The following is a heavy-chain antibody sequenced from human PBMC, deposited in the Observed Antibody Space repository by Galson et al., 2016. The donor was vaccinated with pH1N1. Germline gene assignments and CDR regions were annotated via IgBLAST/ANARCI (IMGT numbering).Heavy chain of an antibody. D-gene: IGHD1-1*01. Sequence: SLRLSCATSGFRFSDYGIHWVHQAPGKGLEYVSAIKSNGETTYYADSVKGRFTISRDNSKNMVYLQMGSLRAEDMAVYYCARARVSTTAPYFDYWGQGTLVTVSS. J-gene: IGHJ4*02. CDR3: ARARVSTTAPYFDY. CDR2: IKSNGETT. CDR1: GFRFSDYG. V-gene: IGHV3-64*02.